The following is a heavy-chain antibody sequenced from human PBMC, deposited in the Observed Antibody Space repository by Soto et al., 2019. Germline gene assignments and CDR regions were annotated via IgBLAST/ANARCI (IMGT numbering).Heavy chain of an antibody. Sequence: VRPLRLPCAASGFTFVSYSMNWVRQATGKGREWVSSISSTSSYIDYADSVRGRFTISRDNAKNSLYLQLNSLRAEDTAVYYCARDPSYFDFWGEGTLVTVS. V-gene: IGHV3-21*01. J-gene: IGHJ4*02. CDR1: GFTFVSYS. CDR2: ISSTSSYI. CDR3: ARDPSYFDF.